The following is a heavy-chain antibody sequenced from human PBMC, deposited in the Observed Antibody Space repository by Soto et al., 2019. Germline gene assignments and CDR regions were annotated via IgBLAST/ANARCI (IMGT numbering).Heavy chain of an antibody. J-gene: IGHJ4*02. CDR2: ISSSTSHT. CDR3: ARGRGAAADYFDF. V-gene: IGHV3-11*05. D-gene: IGHD6-13*01. CDR1: GFTFSDYY. Sequence: QVQLVESGGGLVKPGGSLRLSCAVSGFTFSDYYMTWIRQAPGTGLEWVSYISSSTSHTNYADSVKGRFTISRDNAKNSVFLQINSLRAEDTAVYYCARGRGAAADYFDFWGQGTLGTVSS.